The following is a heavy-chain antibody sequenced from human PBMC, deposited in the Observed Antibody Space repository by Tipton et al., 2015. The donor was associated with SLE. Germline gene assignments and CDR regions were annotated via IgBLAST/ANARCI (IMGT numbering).Heavy chain of an antibody. Sequence: TLSLPCTVSGGSITSGSYYWSWIRQPAGKGLEWIGRVYATGSTYFNPALKSRVTMSLDTSKNQVSLKLSSVTAADTALYYCARVQRLPRSFDLWGRGTLVTVSS. CDR3: ARVQRLPRSFDL. CDR1: GGSITSGSYY. V-gene: IGHV4-61*02. D-gene: IGHD1-1*01. CDR2: VYATGST. J-gene: IGHJ2*01.